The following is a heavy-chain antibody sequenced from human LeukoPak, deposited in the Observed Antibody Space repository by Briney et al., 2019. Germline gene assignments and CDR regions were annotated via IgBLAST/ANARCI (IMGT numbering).Heavy chain of an antibody. V-gene: IGHV1-24*01. Sequence: ASVKVSCKVSGYTLTELSMHWVRQAPGKGLEWMGGFDPEDGETIYAQKFQGRVTMTEDTSTDTAYMELSSLRSEDTAVYYCATLGPMITFGGVIANFDYWGQGTLVTVSS. CDR2: FDPEDGET. CDR3: ATLGPMITFGGVIANFDY. J-gene: IGHJ4*02. CDR1: GYTLTELS. D-gene: IGHD3-16*02.